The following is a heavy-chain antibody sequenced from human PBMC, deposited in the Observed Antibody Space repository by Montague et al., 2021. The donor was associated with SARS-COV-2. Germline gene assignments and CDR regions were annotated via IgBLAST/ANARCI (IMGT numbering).Heavy chain of an antibody. V-gene: IGHV4-34*01. CDR3: ARGSWHIVVVTAIRDGYYGMDV. J-gene: IGHJ6*02. Sequence: SETLSLTCAVYGGSFSGYYWSWIRQPPGKGLEWIGEINHSGSTNYNPSLKCRVTISVDTSKNQFSLKLSSVTAADTAVYYCARGSWHIVVVTAIRDGYYGMDVWGQGTTVTVSS. D-gene: IGHD2-21*02. CDR2: INHSGST. CDR1: GGSFSGYY.